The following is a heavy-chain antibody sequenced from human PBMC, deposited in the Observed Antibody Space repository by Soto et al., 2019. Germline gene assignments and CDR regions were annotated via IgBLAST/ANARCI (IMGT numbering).Heavy chain of an antibody. CDR3: ARTSYNVDIVATYYFDY. J-gene: IGHJ4*02. D-gene: IGHD5-12*01. Sequence: QVQLVQSGAEVKKPGSSVKVSCKASGGTFSSYTISWVRQAPGQGLEWMGRIIPILGIANYAQKFQGRVTITADKSTSTAYMELSSLRSEDTAVYYCARTSYNVDIVATYYFDYWGQGTLVTVSS. CDR2: IIPILGIA. V-gene: IGHV1-69*02. CDR1: GGTFSSYT.